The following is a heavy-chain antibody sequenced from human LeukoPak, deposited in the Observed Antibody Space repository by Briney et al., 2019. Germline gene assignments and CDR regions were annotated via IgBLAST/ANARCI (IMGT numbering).Heavy chain of an antibody. CDR1: GFTFDDYG. CDR3: AREDSSGLDY. V-gene: IGHV3-20*04. Sequence: GGSLRLSCAASGFTFDDYGMSWVRQAPGKGLEWVSGRNGGSTGYADPVKGRFTVSRDNARNSLYLQMNSLRAEDTALYYCAREDSSGLDYWGQGTLVTVSS. CDR2: RNGGST. D-gene: IGHD6-19*01. J-gene: IGHJ4*02.